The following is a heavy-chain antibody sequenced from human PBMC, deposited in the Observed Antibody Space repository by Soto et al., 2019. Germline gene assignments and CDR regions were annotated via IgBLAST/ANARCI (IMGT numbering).Heavy chain of an antibody. Sequence: QVQLQESGPGLVKPSETLSLTCTVSGGSITNYYCSWFRQPPGKGLEWIGYINYDGSSAYNLALTRRVTLSMDTSRTQFSLMLESVTATDTAVYYCARHGFGPLHGLVDVWGQGTTVIVSS. J-gene: IGHJ6*02. CDR1: GGSITNYY. CDR2: INYDGSS. D-gene: IGHD3-10*01. V-gene: IGHV4-59*08. CDR3: ARHGFGPLHGLVDV.